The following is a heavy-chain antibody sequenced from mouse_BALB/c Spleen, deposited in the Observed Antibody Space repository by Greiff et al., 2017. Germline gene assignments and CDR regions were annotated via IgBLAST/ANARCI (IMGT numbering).Heavy chain of an antibody. CDR1: GFNIKDYY. CDR3: AKYGNYGTFAY. D-gene: IGHD2-10*02. J-gene: IGHJ3*01. Sequence: VQLQQSGAELVRPGALVKLSCKASGFNIKDYYMHWVKQRPEQGLEWIGWIDPENGNTIYDPKFQGKASITADTSSNTAYLQLSSLTSEDTAVYYCAKYGNYGTFAYGGQGTLVTVAA. V-gene: IGHV14-1*02. CDR2: IDPENGNT.